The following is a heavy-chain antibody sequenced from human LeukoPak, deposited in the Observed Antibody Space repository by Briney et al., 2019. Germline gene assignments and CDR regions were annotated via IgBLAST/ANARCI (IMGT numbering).Heavy chain of an antibody. CDR3: ARDLSGYCSSTSCPRDYYYGMDV. J-gene: IGHJ6*02. CDR2: MSYGGQNE. V-gene: IGHV3-30*03. Sequence: GGSLSLSCAASGLTFSGYDMHWVRQAPGKGPEWVAVMSYGGQNERYADSVKGRFTISRDNSKNTLYLQMNSLRAEDTAVYYCARDLSGYCSSTSCPRDYYYGMDVWGQGTTVTVSS. CDR1: GLTFSGYD. D-gene: IGHD2-2*01.